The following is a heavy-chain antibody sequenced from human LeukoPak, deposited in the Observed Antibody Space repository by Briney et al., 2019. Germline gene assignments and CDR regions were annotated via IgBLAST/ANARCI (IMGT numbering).Heavy chain of an antibody. CDR3: AKDYYDSSGYYYGPDY. CDR1: GFAFSSCA. D-gene: IGHD3-22*01. V-gene: IGHV3-23*01. CDR2: INENGHNT. Sequence: PGGSLRLSCAASGFAFSSCAMSWVRLTPGKGLEWVSTINENGHNTHYADSVKGRFTISRDNARDTVSLQMNSLRAEDTAVYYCAKDYYDSSGYYYGPDYWGQGTLVTVSS. J-gene: IGHJ4*02.